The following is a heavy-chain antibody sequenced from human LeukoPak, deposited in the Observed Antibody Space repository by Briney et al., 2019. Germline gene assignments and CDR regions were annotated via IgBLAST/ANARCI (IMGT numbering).Heavy chain of an antibody. Sequence: ASVKVSCKASGYTFTRYYMHWVRQAPGQGLEWMGVINPSGGSTRYAQSFQGRVTLTRDTSTSTFYMGLSSLRSEDTAVYYCARDLEIDGYSYGVFDYWGQGTLLTVSS. CDR1: GYTFTRYY. CDR3: ARDLEIDGYSYGVFDY. D-gene: IGHD5-18*01. V-gene: IGHV1-46*01. J-gene: IGHJ4*02. CDR2: INPSGGST.